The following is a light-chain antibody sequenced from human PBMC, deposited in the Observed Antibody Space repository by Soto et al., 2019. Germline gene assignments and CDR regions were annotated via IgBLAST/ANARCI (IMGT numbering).Light chain of an antibody. J-gene: IGKJ1*01. CDR1: QSVTSNY. CDR2: GAS. V-gene: IGKV3-20*01. CDR3: QHYVTSLTT. Sequence: EVVLTQYPGTLSLSHGEIATLSFGPSQSVTSNYLAWYQQKPGQAPRLLIFGASIRVTGIPDRFIGSGSGTDFTLTISRLEPEDFAVYYCQHYVTSLTTFGQGTKVDVK.